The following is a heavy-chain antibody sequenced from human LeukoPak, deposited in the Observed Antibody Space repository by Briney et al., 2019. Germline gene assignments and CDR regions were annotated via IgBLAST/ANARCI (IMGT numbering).Heavy chain of an antibody. D-gene: IGHD2-15*01. J-gene: IGHJ4*02. V-gene: IGHV4-34*01. CDR3: ARGSSFDGYCSAGACDAGYYDS. Sequence: PSETLSLTCAAYGESFSAYFWNWIRQAPGKPLEYIGEINHRGSSHYNPSLKTRVTLSVDTSKNQSSLKLTSVTAADTAVYFCARGSSFDGYCSAGACDAGYYDSWGQGTPVTVSS. CDR1: GESFSAYF. CDR2: INHRGSS.